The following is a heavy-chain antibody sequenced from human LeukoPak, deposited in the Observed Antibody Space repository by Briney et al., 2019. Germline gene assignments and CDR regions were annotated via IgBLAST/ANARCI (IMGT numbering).Heavy chain of an antibody. CDR3: ARDVSYEVDY. V-gene: IGHV1-18*01. Sequence: ASVKVSCKGSGYTFTTYGISWVRQAPGQGLEWMGWINTYNGNTNYAQKFQGRVTVTTDTSTSTAYMELRSLRSDDTAVYYCARDVSYEVDYWGQGTLVIVSS. CDR1: GYTFTTYG. CDR2: INTYNGNT. J-gene: IGHJ4*02. D-gene: IGHD1-26*01.